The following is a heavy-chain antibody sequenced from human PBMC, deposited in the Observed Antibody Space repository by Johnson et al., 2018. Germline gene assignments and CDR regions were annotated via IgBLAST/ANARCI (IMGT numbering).Heavy chain of an antibody. CDR3: ATDLSSSPYYGSGVDVFDI. CDR1: KFTFDDNA. CDR2: IRSKPYGATT. D-gene: IGHD3-10*01. Sequence: EVQLLESGGGLVQPGRSLRLSCTPSKFTFDDNALSWFRQAPGKGLEWVGFIRSKPYGATTEYAASLKDKFTISRDDSKSIAYLPMNSLKIEDTAVYFCATDLSSSPYYGSGVDVFDIWGQGTMVTVSS. V-gene: IGHV3-49*03. J-gene: IGHJ3*02.